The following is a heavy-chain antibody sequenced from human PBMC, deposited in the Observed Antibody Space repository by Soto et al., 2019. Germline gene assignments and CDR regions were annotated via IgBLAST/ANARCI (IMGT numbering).Heavy chain of an antibody. D-gene: IGHD2-2*01. CDR1: GYTLTELS. J-gene: IGHJ6*02. V-gene: IGHV1-24*01. Sequence: VSCKVSGYTLTELSMHWVRQAPGKGLEWMGGFDPEDGETIYAQKFQGRVTMTEDTSTDTAYMELSSLRSEDTAVYYCATAVGGSSTSCCTGYYYYGMDVWGQGTTVTVSS. CDR2: FDPEDGET. CDR3: ATAVGGSSTSCCTGYYYYGMDV.